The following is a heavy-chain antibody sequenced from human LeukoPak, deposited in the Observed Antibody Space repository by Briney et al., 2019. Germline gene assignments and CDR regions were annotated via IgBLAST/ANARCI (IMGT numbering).Heavy chain of an antibody. J-gene: IGHJ4*02. CDR2: IKGVGSEK. CDR3: ARCVSLGD. CDR1: GSTLSTYA. V-gene: IGHV3-7*01. Sequence: GPLRPSCAASGSTLSTYAMSWVRQAPGKGLEWVTSIKGVGSEKYYVDSVKGRLTISRNNARNSLYLQMNSLRAVDTAVYYCARCVSLGDWGQGTLVTVSS. D-gene: IGHD5/OR15-5a*01.